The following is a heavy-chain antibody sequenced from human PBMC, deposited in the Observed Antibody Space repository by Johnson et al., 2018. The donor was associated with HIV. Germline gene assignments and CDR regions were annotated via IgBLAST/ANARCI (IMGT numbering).Heavy chain of an antibody. CDR2: ISSDGSNK. Sequence: QMQLVESGGCVVQPGGSLRLSCAASGFTFSSYGMHWVRQAPGKGLEWVAFISSDGSNKYFAVSVTGRFSISRDNSKNTLYLQMNSLTAEDTAVYYCAKPQWVSSGAFDIWGQGTMVTVSS. V-gene: IGHV3-30*02. J-gene: IGHJ3*02. CDR1: GFTFSSYG. D-gene: IGHD3-3*01. CDR3: AKPQWVSSGAFDI.